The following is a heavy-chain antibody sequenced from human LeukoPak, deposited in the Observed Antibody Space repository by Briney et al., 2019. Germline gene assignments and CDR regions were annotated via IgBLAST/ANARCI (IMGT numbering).Heavy chain of an antibody. Sequence: SETLSLTCTVSGGSLSGYFWSWMRQPPGKGLEWIGYIYYSGSTNYNPSLKSRVTISVDTSKNQFSLKLSSVTAADTAVYYCARADYGDYYYGMDVWGQGTTVTVSS. D-gene: IGHD4-17*01. V-gene: IGHV4-59*01. J-gene: IGHJ6*02. CDR2: IYYSGST. CDR3: ARADYGDYYYGMDV. CDR1: GGSLSGYF.